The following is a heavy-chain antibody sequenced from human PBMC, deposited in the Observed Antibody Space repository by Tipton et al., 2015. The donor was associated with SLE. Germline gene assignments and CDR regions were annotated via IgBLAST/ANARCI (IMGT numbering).Heavy chain of an antibody. CDR3: ARDLGLYGMDV. CDR2: IIPLFGTS. CDR1: GYTFTSYG. Sequence: QVQLVQSGAEVKKPGASVKVSCKASGYTFTSYGISWVRQAPGQGLEWMGWIIPLFGTSNYAQKFQGRVTITTDESTSTAYMELSSLRSEDTAVYYCARDLGLYGMDVWGQGTTVTVSS. V-gene: IGHV1-69*01. J-gene: IGHJ6*02.